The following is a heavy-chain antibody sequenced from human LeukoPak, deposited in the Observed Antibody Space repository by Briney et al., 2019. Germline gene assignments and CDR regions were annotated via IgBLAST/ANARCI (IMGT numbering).Heavy chain of an antibody. CDR2: MFHSGST. CDR1: GYSISSGFY. Sequence: SETLSLTCSVSGYSISSGFYWGWIRQPPGKGLECIGSMFHSGSTYYNPSLKSRVTISVDKSKNQFSLKLSSVTAADTAVYYCARDFEHCSGGSCYPAWFDPWGQGTLVTVSS. CDR3: ARDFEHCSGGSCYPAWFDP. V-gene: IGHV4-38-2*02. J-gene: IGHJ5*02. D-gene: IGHD2-15*01.